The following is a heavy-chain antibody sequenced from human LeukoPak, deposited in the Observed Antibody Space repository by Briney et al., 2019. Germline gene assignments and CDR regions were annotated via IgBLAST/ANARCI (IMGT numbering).Heavy chain of an antibody. D-gene: IGHD6-13*01. J-gene: IGHJ5*02. V-gene: IGHV3-43*02. Sequence: GGSLRLSCAASGFTFDNYAMHWVRQAPGKGLEWVSLISGGGSSTSYADSVKGRFTISRDNNKGSLYLQMNSLTTEDTALYYCAKVLGSSSWYSLGSWGQGALVTVSS. CDR2: ISGGGSST. CDR1: GFTFDNYA. CDR3: AKVLGSSSWYSLGS.